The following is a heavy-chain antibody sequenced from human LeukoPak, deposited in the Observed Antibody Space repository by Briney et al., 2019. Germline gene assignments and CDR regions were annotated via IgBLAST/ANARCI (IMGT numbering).Heavy chain of an antibody. CDR3: TTEATLRY. CDR2: IKSKTDGGTT. V-gene: IGHV3-15*01. D-gene: IGHD2/OR15-2a*01. CDR1: GFAFSNAW. J-gene: IGHJ4*02. Sequence: GGSLRLSCAASGFAFSNAWMDWVRQAPGKGLEWVGHIKSKTDGGTTDYAAPVKGRFTISRDDSKNTLYLQMNSLKTEDTAVYYCTTEATLRYWGQGTLVTVSS.